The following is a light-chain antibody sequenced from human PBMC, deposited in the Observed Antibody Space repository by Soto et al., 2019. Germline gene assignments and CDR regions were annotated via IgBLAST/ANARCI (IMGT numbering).Light chain of an antibody. CDR2: HAS. CDR3: QQYRTYS. Sequence: IQLPQSPTTLPASVGDRVTLTCRASESISNWLAWYQQRPGTAPKLLIYHASILETAVPSRFSGNGSGTEFTLTISSLRPGDFATYYCQQYRTYSFGQGSRVEIK. V-gene: IGKV1-5*01. CDR1: ESISNW. J-gene: IGKJ1*01.